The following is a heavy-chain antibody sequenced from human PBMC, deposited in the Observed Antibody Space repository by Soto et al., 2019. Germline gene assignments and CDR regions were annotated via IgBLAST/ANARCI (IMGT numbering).Heavy chain of an antibody. CDR3: ARIDPTHDAFDV. D-gene: IGHD3-9*01. CDR2: ISYDGGNK. V-gene: IGHV3-30-3*01. CDR1: GFTFSSYA. Sequence: QVQLVESGGGVVQPGRSLRLSCAASGFTFSSYAMHWVRQAPGKGLEWVALISYDGGNKYYADSVKGRFTISRENSKNTLYLQMNSLRAEDTAVYYCARIDPTHDAFDVWGQGTMVTVSS. J-gene: IGHJ3*01.